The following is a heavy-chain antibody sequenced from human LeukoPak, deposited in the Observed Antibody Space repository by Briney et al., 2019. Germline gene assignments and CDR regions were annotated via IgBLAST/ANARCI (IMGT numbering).Heavy chain of an antibody. D-gene: IGHD5-24*01. Sequence: KPSETLSLTCTVSGGSISSSSYYWGWIRQPPGKGLEWIGSIYYSGSTYYNPSLKSRVTISVDTSKNQFSLKLSSVTAADTAVYYCANSEMATITGWSQGTLVTVSS. CDR1: GGSISSSSYY. J-gene: IGHJ4*02. CDR2: IYYSGST. CDR3: ANSEMATITG. V-gene: IGHV4-39*01.